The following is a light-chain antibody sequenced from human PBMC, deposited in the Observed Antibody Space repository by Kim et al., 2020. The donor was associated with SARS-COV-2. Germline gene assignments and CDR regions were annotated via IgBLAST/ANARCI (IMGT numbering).Light chain of an antibody. V-gene: IGLV2-11*01. J-gene: IGLJ3*02. CDR1: SGDVGSYNY. CDR3: CSYAGSYTWV. CDR2: DVS. Sequence: GQSVTISCTGTSGDVGSYNYVTWYQQHPGKAPNLMIYDVSKRPSGVPDRFSGSKSGNTASLTISGLQAEDEADYYCCSYAGSYTWVFGGGTQLTVL.